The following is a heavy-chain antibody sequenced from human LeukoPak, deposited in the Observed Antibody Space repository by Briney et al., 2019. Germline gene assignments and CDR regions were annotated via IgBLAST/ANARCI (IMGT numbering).Heavy chain of an antibody. V-gene: IGHV3-7*01. CDR3: ARAGQWPAPQQIDY. D-gene: IGHD6-19*01. CDR2: IKQDGSEK. CDR1: GFSFSSYW. Sequence: GGSLRLSCAASGFSFSSYWMNWVRQAPGKGLGWVGNIKQDGSEKYYVDSVKGRFTIYRDNAKNSVYLQMNSLRAEDTAVYYCARAGQWPAPQQIDYWGQGTLVTVSS. J-gene: IGHJ4*02.